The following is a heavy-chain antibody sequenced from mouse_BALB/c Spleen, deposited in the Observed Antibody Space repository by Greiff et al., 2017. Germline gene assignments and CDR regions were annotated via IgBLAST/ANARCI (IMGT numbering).Heavy chain of an antibody. CDR1: GYTFTSYW. D-gene: IGHD2-10*02. J-gene: IGHJ4*01. CDR2: INPSTGYT. V-gene: IGHV1-7*01. CDR3: ARKQKYGNYVYAMDY. Sequence: VQLQQSGAELAKPGASVKMSCKASGYTFTSYWMHWVKQRPGQGLEWIGYINPSTGYTEYNQKFKDKATLTADKSSSTAYMQLSSLTSEDSAVYYCARKQKYGNYVYAMDYWGQGTSVTVSA.